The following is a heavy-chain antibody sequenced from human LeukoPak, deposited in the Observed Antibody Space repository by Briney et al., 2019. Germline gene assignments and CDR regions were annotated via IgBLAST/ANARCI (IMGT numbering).Heavy chain of an antibody. J-gene: IGHJ4*02. CDR1: GFTFSSYA. D-gene: IGHD3-9*01. V-gene: IGHV3-64*01. Sequence: GGSLRLSCAASGFTFSSYAMHWVRQAPGKGLEYVSAISSNGGSTYYANSVKGRFTISRDNSKNTLYLQMGSLRAEDMAVYYCARGEHTYYDILTGAAFLDYWGQGTLDTVSS. CDR3: ARGEHTYYDILTGAAFLDY. CDR2: ISSNGGST.